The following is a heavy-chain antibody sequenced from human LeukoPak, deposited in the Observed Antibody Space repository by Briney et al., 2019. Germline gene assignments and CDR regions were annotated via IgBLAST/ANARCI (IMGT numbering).Heavy chain of an antibody. CDR2: ISYDGNDK. CDR1: GLNFNYYA. D-gene: IGHD6-19*01. CDR3: ASGRIEVAGTGDY. J-gene: IGHJ4*02. V-gene: IGHV3-30*04. Sequence: GGSLRLSCAASGLNFNYYAMHWVRQAPGKGLEWVAVISYDGNDKYYADSVQGRFNISRDNSNNTLYLEMTSLRSEDTALYYCASGRIEVAGTGDYWGQGTLVIVSS.